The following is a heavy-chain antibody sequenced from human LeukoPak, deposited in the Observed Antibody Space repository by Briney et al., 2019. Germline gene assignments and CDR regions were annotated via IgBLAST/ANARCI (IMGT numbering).Heavy chain of an antibody. Sequence: SETLSLTCTVSGGSISDSYWTWIRQPPGTGLEWIGYISYSGSTNYNPSLKSRVTISVDASKNQFSLKLSSVTAADTAVYYCAKNEGRYDGVGRYITTADYWGQGTLVTVSS. CDR2: ISYSGST. CDR3: AKNEGRYDGVGRYITTADY. D-gene: IGHD2-8*01. V-gene: IGHV4-59*01. J-gene: IGHJ4*02. CDR1: GGSISDSY.